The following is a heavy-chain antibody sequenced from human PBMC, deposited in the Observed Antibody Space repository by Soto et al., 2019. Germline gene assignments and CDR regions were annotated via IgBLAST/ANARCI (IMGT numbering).Heavy chain of an antibody. Sequence: GASVKVSCKASGYTFTSYGISWVRQAPGQGLEWMGWISAYNGNTNYAHKLQGRVTMTTDTSSSTAYMELRSLRSDDTAVYYCARDSIVVVPAATDYWGQGTLVTVSS. V-gene: IGHV1-18*01. D-gene: IGHD2-2*01. CDR2: ISAYNGNT. CDR1: GYTFTSYG. CDR3: ARDSIVVVPAATDY. J-gene: IGHJ4*02.